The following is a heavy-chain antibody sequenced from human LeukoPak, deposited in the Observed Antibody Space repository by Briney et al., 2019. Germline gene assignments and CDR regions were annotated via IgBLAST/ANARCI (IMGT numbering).Heavy chain of an antibody. Sequence: AGESLKISCKGSGYSFTSYWIGWVRQMPGKGLEWMGIIYPGDSDTRYSPSFQGHVTISADKSITTAYLQWSSLKASDTAMYHCARDGSVSGNNWFDPWGQGTLVTVSS. D-gene: IGHD1-14*01. CDR3: ARDGSVSGNNWFDP. CDR1: GYSFTSYW. CDR2: IYPGDSDT. J-gene: IGHJ5*02. V-gene: IGHV5-51*01.